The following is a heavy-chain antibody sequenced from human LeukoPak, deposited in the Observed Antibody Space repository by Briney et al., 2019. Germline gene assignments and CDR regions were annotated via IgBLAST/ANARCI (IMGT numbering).Heavy chain of an antibody. D-gene: IGHD3-22*01. CDR1: GFTFSTYW. CDR3: ARAVRTYDSSGDYLGAFDI. Sequence: GGSLRLSCAASGFTFSTYWVHWVRQAPGKGLAWVSRITSDGSSTSYADSVKGRFTISRDNTKNTLYLQMKSLRAEDTAVYYCARAVRTYDSSGDYLGAFDIWGQGTMVTVSS. CDR2: ITSDGSST. J-gene: IGHJ3*02. V-gene: IGHV3-74*01.